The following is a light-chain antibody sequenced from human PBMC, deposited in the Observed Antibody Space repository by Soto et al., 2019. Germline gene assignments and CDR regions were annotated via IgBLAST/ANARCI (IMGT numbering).Light chain of an antibody. Sequence: EIVMTQSPATLSVSPGERATLSCRASQSVYNNLAWYQQKPGQAPRLLIYGASTRATGIPVRFSGSASGTEFTLTISSLQSEDFTVYYCQQYNKWPLTFGQGTKVDIK. CDR3: QQYNKWPLT. CDR1: QSVYNN. J-gene: IGKJ1*01. CDR2: GAS. V-gene: IGKV3-15*01.